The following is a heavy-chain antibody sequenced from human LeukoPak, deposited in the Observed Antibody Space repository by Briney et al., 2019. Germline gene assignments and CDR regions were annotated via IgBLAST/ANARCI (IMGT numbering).Heavy chain of an antibody. J-gene: IGHJ4*02. CDR1: GGSISSYY. Sequence: PSETLSLTCTVSGGSISSYYWSWIRQPPGKGLEWIGYIYYSGSTNYNPSLKSRVTISVDTSKNQFSLKLSSVTAADTAVYYCARQETYSSGWYSWNYFDYWGQGTLVTVSS. CDR2: IYYSGST. CDR3: ARQETYSSGWYSWNYFDY. V-gene: IGHV4-59*08. D-gene: IGHD6-19*01.